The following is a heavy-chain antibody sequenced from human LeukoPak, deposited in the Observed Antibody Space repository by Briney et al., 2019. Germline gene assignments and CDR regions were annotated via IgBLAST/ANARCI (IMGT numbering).Heavy chain of an antibody. CDR2: IIPIFGTA. D-gene: IGHD6-25*01. Sequence: ASVKVSCKASGGTFSSYAISWVRQAPGQGLEWMGGIIPIFGTANYAQKFQGRVTITADESTSTAYMELSSLRSEDTAVYYCASSAVHGDAFDIWGQGTMVTVSS. CDR3: ASSAVHGDAFDI. J-gene: IGHJ3*02. V-gene: IGHV1-69*01. CDR1: GGTFSSYA.